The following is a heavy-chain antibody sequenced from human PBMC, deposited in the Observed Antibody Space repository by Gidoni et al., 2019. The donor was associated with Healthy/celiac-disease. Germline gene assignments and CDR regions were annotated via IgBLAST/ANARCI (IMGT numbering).Heavy chain of an antibody. Sequence: QVQLVESGGGLVKPGGSLRLSCAASVFTFSDYDMSWIRQAPGKGLEWVSYISRSGSTIYYADSVKGRFTISRDNAKNSLYRQMNSLRAEDTAVYYCARSPYSSGWRYYYYYMDVWGKGTTVTVSS. V-gene: IGHV3-11*01. CDR1: VFTFSDYD. CDR2: ISRSGSTI. D-gene: IGHD6-19*01. CDR3: ARSPYSSGWRYYYYYMDV. J-gene: IGHJ6*03.